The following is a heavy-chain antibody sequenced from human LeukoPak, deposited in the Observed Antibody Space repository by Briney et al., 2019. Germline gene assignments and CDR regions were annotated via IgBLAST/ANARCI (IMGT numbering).Heavy chain of an antibody. J-gene: IGHJ4*02. Sequence: GMTYYRSKWYNDYAVSVKSRITITPDTSKNQFSLQLNSVTPEDTAVYYCARFHESGAGLDYWGQGTLVTVSS. CDR2: TYYRSKWYN. CDR3: ARFHESGAGLDY. D-gene: IGHD3-10*01. V-gene: IGHV6-1*01.